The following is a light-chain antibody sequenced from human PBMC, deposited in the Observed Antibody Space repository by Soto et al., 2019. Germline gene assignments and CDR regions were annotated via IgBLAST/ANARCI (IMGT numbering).Light chain of an antibody. CDR3: QQTYSNPLT. Sequence: DVQMTQSPSSLSASVGDRVTITCRASQSISNYLNWYQQKPGKANKLLIYAASSLQGGVPSTFSGSGSGTDFTLTISGLQPGDFATYYCQQTYSNPLTVGGGTKVDIK. V-gene: IGKV1-39*01. CDR2: AAS. J-gene: IGKJ4*01. CDR1: QSISNY.